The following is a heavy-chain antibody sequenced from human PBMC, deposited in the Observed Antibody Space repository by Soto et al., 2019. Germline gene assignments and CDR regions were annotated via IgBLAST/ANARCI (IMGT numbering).Heavy chain of an antibody. CDR3: ARHGANSGSQSECFQY. J-gene: IGHJ1*01. CDR1: GDSIRSRSLY. CDR2: IYNGGKT. V-gene: IGHV4-39*01. Sequence: QLQLQESGPGLVTPSETVSLTCTVSGDSIRSRSLYWGWIRHPPGKRLEWIGSIYNGGKTYFSPSLASRVTFSVATSKNQSYLTLSSVTAAHTAVYSCARHGANSGSQSECFQYWGQGTLVAVSS. D-gene: IGHD1-26*01.